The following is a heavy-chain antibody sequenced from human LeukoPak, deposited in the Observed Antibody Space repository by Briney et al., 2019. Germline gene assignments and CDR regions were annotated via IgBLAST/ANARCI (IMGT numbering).Heavy chain of an antibody. J-gene: IGHJ4*02. CDR2: ISYDGSNK. CDR1: GFTFSSYA. V-gene: IGHV3-30-3*01. CDR3: ASFPPGSSGWWRFDY. D-gene: IGHD6-19*01. Sequence: PGGSLRLSCAASGFTFSSYAMHWVRQAPGKGLEWVAVISYDGSNKYYADSVKGRFTISRDNSKNTLYLQMNSLRAEDTAVYYCASFPPGSSGWWRFDYWGQGTLVTVSS.